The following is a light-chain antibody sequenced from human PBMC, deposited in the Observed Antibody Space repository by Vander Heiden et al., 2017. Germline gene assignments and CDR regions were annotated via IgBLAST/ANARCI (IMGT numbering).Light chain of an antibody. CDR3: VVYMGSGIWV. Sequence: QTVVTQGPSFSVSPGGTVTLTCGLSSGSVATSYYPSWYQQTPGQAPRTLIYSTNTRSSGVPDRFSGSILGNKAALTITGAQADDESDYYCVVYMGSGIWVFGGGTKLTVL. CDR1: SGSVATSYY. CDR2: STN. J-gene: IGLJ3*02. V-gene: IGLV8-61*01.